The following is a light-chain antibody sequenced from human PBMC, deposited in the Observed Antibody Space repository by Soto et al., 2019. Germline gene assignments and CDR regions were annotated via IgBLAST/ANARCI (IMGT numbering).Light chain of an antibody. J-gene: IGKJ5*01. CDR2: DVS. Sequence: IVMSQSPGTLSVSPGERATLSCRAGQGVTTNFAWYQQKSGQSPRLLIYDVSIRATGVPARFSGTGSETDFTLTISGLQSEDSAVYFCQQYNSWPFSFGQGTRLEIK. CDR3: QQYNSWPFS. V-gene: IGKV3-15*01. CDR1: QGVTTN.